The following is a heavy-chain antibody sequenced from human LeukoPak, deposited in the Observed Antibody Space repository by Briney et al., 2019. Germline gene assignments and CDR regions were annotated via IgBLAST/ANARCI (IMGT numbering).Heavy chain of an antibody. CDR1: GGTFSSYA. CDR2: IIPIFGTA. D-gene: IGHD5-18*01. V-gene: IGHV1-69*05. J-gene: IGHJ4*02. Sequence: SVKVSCKASGGTFSSYAISWVRQAPGQGLEWMGGIIPIFGTANYAQKFQGRVTITTDESTSTAYMELSSLRPEDTAVYYCAGDPSPPSYGSPIFDYWGQGTLVTVSS. CDR3: AGDPSPPSYGSPIFDY.